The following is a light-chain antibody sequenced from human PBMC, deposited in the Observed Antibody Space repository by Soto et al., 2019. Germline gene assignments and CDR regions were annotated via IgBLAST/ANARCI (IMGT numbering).Light chain of an antibody. CDR2: DAS. V-gene: IGKV3-11*01. J-gene: IGKJ1*01. CDR3: QQRSNWWT. CDR1: QSVSSY. Sequence: EILLTQSPSTLSLSPGERATLSCRASQSVSSYLAWYQQKPGQAPRLLIYDASNRATGIPARLIGSGSGTDFTLTISSLEPEDFAVYYCQQRSNWWTFGQGTKVDIK.